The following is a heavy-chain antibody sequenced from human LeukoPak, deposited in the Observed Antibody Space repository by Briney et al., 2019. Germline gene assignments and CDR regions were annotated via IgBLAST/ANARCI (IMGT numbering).Heavy chain of an antibody. CDR3: ARVAVAGTPQVDY. CDR2: MNPNSGNT. J-gene: IGHJ4*02. CDR1: GYTFTSYD. Sequence: ASVKVSCKAFGYTFTSYDINWVRQATGQGLEWMGWMNPNSGNTGYAQKFQGRVTMTRNTSISTAYMELSSLRSEDTAVYYCARVAVAGTPQVDYWGQGTLVTVSS. V-gene: IGHV1-8*01. D-gene: IGHD6-19*01.